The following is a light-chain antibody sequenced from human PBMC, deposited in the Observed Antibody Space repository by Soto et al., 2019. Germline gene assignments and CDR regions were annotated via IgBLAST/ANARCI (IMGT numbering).Light chain of an antibody. CDR1: SGDVGNYNF. V-gene: IGLV2-23*01. CDR3: SSRAGDYVA. Sequence: QSALTQPASVSGSPGQSITISCTGTSGDVGNYNFVSWYQHHVGKAPKLLTYQGNKRPSGVSDRFSASKSGNTASLTISGLQPEDEADYFCSSRAGDYVAFGGGTKLTVL. J-gene: IGLJ2*01. CDR2: QGN.